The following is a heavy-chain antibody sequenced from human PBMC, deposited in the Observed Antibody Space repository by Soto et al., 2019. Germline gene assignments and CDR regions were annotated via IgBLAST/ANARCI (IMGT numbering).Heavy chain of an antibody. J-gene: IGHJ5*02. V-gene: IGHV4-31*03. CDR2: VYYGGNT. CDR1: GASISSGGYY. Sequence: SETLSLTCTVSGASISSGGYYWAWIRRYPGKGLEWIGYVYYGGNTNFNPSLRSRVAMSVDRSKNQFSLDLKSVTVADTAVYYCARDRSGSRYLYHLWGPATLVTVSS. D-gene: IGHD1-26*01. CDR3: ARDRSGSRYLYHL.